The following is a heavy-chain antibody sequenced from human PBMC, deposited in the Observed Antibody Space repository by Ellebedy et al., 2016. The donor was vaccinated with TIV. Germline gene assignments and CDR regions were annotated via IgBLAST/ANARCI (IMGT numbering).Heavy chain of an antibody. CDR1: GFSFSHYW. V-gene: IGHV3-7*01. J-gene: IGHJ4*02. Sequence: GESLKISCVASGFSFSHYWMAWVRQAPGKGPEWVANIKQDGGERYYVDSVKGRFIIPRDNAKNSLDLQMNSLRAEDTAVYYCARDKIEGPTHYDYWGQGILVTVSS. D-gene: IGHD1-26*01. CDR2: IKQDGGER. CDR3: ARDKIEGPTHYDY.